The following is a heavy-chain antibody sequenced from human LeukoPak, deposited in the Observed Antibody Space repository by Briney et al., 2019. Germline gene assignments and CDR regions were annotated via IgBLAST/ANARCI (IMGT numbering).Heavy chain of an antibody. CDR3: ARGRRSDSSGWYGNDYYYGMDV. CDR2: IYHSGGT. CDR1: GGSVNSNNW. V-gene: IGHV4-4*02. D-gene: IGHD6-19*01. J-gene: IGHJ6*01. Sequence: PSETLSLTCAVSGGSVNSNNWWSWVRQPPGKGLEWIGEIYHSGGTNYNPSLKSRVTISVDKSKNQFSLKLSSVTAADTAVYYCARGRRSDSSGWYGNDYYYGMDVWGQGTTVTVSS.